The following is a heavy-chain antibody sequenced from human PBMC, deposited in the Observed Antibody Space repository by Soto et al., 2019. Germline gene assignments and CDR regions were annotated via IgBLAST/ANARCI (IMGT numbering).Heavy chain of an antibody. D-gene: IGHD6-13*01. Sequence: SETVSLTCAISGDSVSSNSAAWNWIRQSPSRGLEWLGRTYYRSKWYNDYAVSVKSRITINPDTSKNQFSLQLNSVAPEDTAVYYCAREYSSSWYYYYGMDVWGQGTTVTVSS. J-gene: IGHJ6*02. CDR3: AREYSSSWYYYYGMDV. CDR1: GDSVSSNSAA. V-gene: IGHV6-1*01. CDR2: TYYRSKWYN.